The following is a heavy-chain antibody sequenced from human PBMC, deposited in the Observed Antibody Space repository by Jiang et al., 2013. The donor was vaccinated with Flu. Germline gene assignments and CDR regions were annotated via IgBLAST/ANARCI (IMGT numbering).Heavy chain of an antibody. CDR1: FSSYA. V-gene: IGHV3-30*04. CDR2: ISYDGSNK. D-gene: IGHD3-16*02. J-gene: IGHJ4*02. CDR3: ARDRYDYIWGSYRYTGGY. Sequence: FSSYAMHWVRQAPGKGLEWVAVISYDGSNKYYADSVKGRFTISRDNSKNTLYLQMNSLRAEDTAVYYCARDRYDYIWGSYRYTGGYWGQGTLVTVSS.